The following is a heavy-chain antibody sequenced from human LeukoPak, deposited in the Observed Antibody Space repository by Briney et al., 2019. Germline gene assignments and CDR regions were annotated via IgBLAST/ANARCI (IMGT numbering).Heavy chain of an antibody. CDR3: AVPYGSGSYGAI. J-gene: IGHJ3*02. D-gene: IGHD3-10*01. CDR2: IYHSGST. Sequence: PSETLSLTCTVSGGSISSYYWSWIRQPPGKGLEWIGYIYHSGSTYYNPSLKSRVTISVDRSKNQFSLKLSSVTAADTAVYYCAVPYGSGSYGAIWGQGTMVTVSS. CDR1: GGSISSYY. V-gene: IGHV4-59*04.